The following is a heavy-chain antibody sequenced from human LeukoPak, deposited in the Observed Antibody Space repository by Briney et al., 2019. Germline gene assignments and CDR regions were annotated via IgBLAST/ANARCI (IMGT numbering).Heavy chain of an antibody. V-gene: IGHV1-18*01. Sequence: ASVKVSCKASGYTFTSYGISWVRQAPGQGLEWMGWISAYNGNTNYAQKLQGRVTMTTDTSTSTAYMELRSLRSDDTAVYYCARGAIWFGETTWFDPWGQGTLVTVSS. CDR2: ISAYNGNT. D-gene: IGHD3-10*01. CDR3: ARGAIWFGETTWFDP. J-gene: IGHJ5*02. CDR1: GYTFTSYG.